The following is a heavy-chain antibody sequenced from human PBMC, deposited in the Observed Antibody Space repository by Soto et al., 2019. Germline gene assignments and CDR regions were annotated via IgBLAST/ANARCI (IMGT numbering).Heavy chain of an antibody. CDR2: TSAYNGNT. V-gene: IGHV1-18*04. Sequence: ASVKVSCKASGYTFTSYGISWVRQAPGQGLEWMGWTSAYNGNTNYAQKLQGRVTMTTDTSTSTAYMELRSLKSDDTAVYYCARDVDTAIATVWFDYWGQGTLVTVSS. J-gene: IGHJ5*01. CDR1: GYTFTSYG. D-gene: IGHD5-18*01. CDR3: ARDVDTAIATVWFDY.